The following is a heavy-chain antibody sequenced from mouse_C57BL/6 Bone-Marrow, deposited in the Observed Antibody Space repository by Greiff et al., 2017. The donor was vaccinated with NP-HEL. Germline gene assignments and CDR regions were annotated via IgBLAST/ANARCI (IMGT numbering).Heavy chain of an antibody. Sequence: EVQRVESGGGLVKPGGSLKLSCAASGFTFSSYAMSWVRQTPEKRLEWVATISDGGSYTYYPDNVKGRFTISRDNAKNNLYLQMSHLKSEDTAMYYCARDPYYYGSRGFDYWGQGTTLTVSS. V-gene: IGHV5-4*01. CDR3: ARDPYYYGSRGFDY. CDR1: GFTFSSYA. D-gene: IGHD1-1*01. J-gene: IGHJ2*01. CDR2: ISDGGSYT.